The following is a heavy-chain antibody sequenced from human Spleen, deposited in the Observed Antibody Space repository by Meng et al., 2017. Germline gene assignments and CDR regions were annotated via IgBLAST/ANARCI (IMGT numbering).Heavy chain of an antibody. CDR1: GFTFSGSA. CDR3: AKQVHQWLAPPFDY. Sequence: GESLKISCAASGFTFSGSAMHWVRQASGKGLEWVGRIRSKANSYATAYAASVKGRFTISRDDSKNTAYLQMNSLRAEDTAVYYCAKQVHQWLAPPFDYWGQGTLVTVSS. V-gene: IGHV3-73*01. CDR2: IRSKANSYAT. J-gene: IGHJ4*02. D-gene: IGHD6-19*01.